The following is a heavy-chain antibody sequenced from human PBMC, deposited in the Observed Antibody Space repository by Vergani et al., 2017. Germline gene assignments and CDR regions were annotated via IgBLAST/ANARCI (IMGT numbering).Heavy chain of an antibody. V-gene: IGHV5-51*01. J-gene: IGHJ4*02. CDR3: ARRGDYYGSRSYPPDY. CDR1: RYSFTSYW. Sequence: EVQLVQSGAEVKKPGESLKISCKGSRYSFTSYWIGWVRQMPGKGLEWMGIIYPGDSDTRYSPSFQGQVTISADKSISTAYLRWSSLKASDTAMYYCARRGDYYGSRSYPPDYWGRGTLVTVSS. D-gene: IGHD3-10*01. CDR2: IYPGDSDT.